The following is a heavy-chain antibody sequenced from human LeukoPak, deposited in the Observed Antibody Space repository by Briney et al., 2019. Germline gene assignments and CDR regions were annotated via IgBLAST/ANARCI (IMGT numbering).Heavy chain of an antibody. CDR3: AKTDSSDYSYYFDY. CDR1: RFTFNNYA. Sequence: PGGSLRLSCAASRFTFNNYATSWVRQAPGKGLEWVSAISGSGGRTYYADSVKGRFTVSRDNSKSTLYLQMNSLRAEDTAVYYCAKTDSSDYSYYFDYWGQGTLVTVSS. CDR2: ISGSGGRT. D-gene: IGHD3-22*01. V-gene: IGHV3-23*01. J-gene: IGHJ4*02.